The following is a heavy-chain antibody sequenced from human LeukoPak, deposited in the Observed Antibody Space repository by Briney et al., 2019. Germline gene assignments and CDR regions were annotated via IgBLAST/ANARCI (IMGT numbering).Heavy chain of an antibody. CDR2: ISSSGSTI. J-gene: IGHJ3*02. V-gene: IGHV3-48*04. CDR3: ARGYVLRYFDWLPYDAFDI. D-gene: IGHD3-9*01. Sequence: GGSLRLSCAASGFTFSSYGMHWVRQAPGKGLEWVSYISSSGSTIYYADSVKGRFTISRDNAKNSLYLQMNSLRAEDTAVYYCARGYVLRYFDWLPYDAFDIWGQGTMVTVSS. CDR1: GFTFSSYG.